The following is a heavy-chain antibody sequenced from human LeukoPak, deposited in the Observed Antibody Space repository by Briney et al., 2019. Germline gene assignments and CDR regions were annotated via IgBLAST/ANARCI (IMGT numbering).Heavy chain of an antibody. CDR1: GYTFTSYD. J-gene: IGHJ6*02. CDR2: MNPNSGNT. CDR3: ASVVRGAYYYYYGMDV. D-gene: IGHD3-10*02. V-gene: IGHV1-8*01. Sequence: ASVKVSCKASGYTFTSYDINWVRQATGQGLEWMGWMNPNSGNTGYAQKFQGRVTMTRNTSISTAYMELSSLRSEDTAVYYCASVVRGAYYYYYGMDVWGQGTTVTVSS.